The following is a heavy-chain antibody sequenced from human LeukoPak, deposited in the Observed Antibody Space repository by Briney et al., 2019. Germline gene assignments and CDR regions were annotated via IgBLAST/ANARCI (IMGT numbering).Heavy chain of an antibody. CDR2: IYYSGST. D-gene: IGHD3-16*02. V-gene: IGHV4-31*03. CDR1: GGSISSGGYY. Sequence: SETLSLTCTVSGGSISSGGYYWRWIRQHPGKGLEWIGYIYYSGSTYYNPSLKSRVTISVDTSKNQFSLKLSSVTTADTAVYYYARASVISESFDYWGQGTLVTVSS. CDR3: ARASVISESFDY. J-gene: IGHJ4*02.